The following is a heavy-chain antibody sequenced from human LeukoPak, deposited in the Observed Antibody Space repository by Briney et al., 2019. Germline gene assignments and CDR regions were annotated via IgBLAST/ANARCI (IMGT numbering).Heavy chain of an antibody. V-gene: IGHV3-9*01. Sequence: GRSLRLSCAASGFTFDGYVTHWVRQAPGKGLEGVSCISWNSGSIGYADSVKGRFTISRDNAKNSLYLQMNSLRAEDTALYYCAKDIYSYGLEAFDIWGQGTMVTVSS. D-gene: IGHD5-18*01. J-gene: IGHJ3*02. CDR1: GFTFDGYV. CDR3: AKDIYSYGLEAFDI. CDR2: ISWNSGSI.